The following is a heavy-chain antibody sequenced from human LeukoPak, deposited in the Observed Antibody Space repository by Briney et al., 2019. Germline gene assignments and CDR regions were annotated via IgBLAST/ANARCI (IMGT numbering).Heavy chain of an antibody. Sequence: PGGSLRLSCAASGFTVTSNYINWVRQAPGKGLEWVSVIFSGGSTHYANSVKGRFTISRDNSKHTLYLQMNSLRAEDTAVYYCARDLWVRGVIVDYYYYGMDVWGQGTTVTVSS. CDR2: IFSGGST. CDR3: ARDLWVRGVIVDYYYYGMDV. J-gene: IGHJ6*02. D-gene: IGHD3-10*01. V-gene: IGHV3-66*01. CDR1: GFTVTSNY.